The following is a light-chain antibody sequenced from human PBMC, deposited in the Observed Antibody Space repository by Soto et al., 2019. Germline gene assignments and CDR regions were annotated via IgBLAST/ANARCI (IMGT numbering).Light chain of an antibody. J-gene: IGKJ4*01. CDR2: GAS. CDR3: QQYGSSALT. CDR1: QSVSSY. V-gene: IGKV3-20*01. Sequence: EIVLTQSPATLSLSPGERATLSCRASQSVSSYLAWYQQKPGQAPRLLIYGASSRPTGIPDRFSGSGSGTDFTLTISRLEPEDFAVYYCQQYGSSALTFGGGTKVEIK.